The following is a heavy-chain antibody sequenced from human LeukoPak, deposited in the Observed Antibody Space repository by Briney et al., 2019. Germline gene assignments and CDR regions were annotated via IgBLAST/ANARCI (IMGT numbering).Heavy chain of an antibody. CDR3: AKDKNTPATAQPQRGYFES. D-gene: IGHD2-21*02. Sequence: GGSLRLSCAASGFPFSGSGMHWVRQAPGKGLEWVAIIWYDGSNQYYADSVKGRFTISRDNSKNTVDLQMNSLRAEDTAVYFCAKDKNTPATAQPQRGYFESWGQGTLVTVSS. CDR2: IWYDGSNQ. V-gene: IGHV3-33*06. J-gene: IGHJ4*02. CDR1: GFPFSGSG.